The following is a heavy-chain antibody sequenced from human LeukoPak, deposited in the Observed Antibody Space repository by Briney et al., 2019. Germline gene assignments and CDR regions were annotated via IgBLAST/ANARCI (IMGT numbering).Heavy chain of an antibody. Sequence: GESLQISCKGSGYSFTNYWIGWVRQMPGRGLEWMGIIHPDDSDTRYSPSFQGQVTISADKSISTAYLQWSSLKASDTAMYYCARHREGYCTGGSCYSGGDYWGQGTLVTVSS. CDR3: ARHREGYCTGGSCYSGGDY. CDR1: GYSFTNYW. V-gene: IGHV5-51*01. J-gene: IGHJ4*02. CDR2: IHPDDSDT. D-gene: IGHD2-15*01.